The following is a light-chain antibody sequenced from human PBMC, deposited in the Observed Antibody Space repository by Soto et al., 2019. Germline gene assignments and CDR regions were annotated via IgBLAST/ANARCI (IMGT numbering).Light chain of an antibody. CDR1: QSLSSN. CDR2: GTS. J-gene: IGKJ4*02. V-gene: IGKV3-15*01. CDR3: QQYNNWPLT. Sequence: EIVMTQSPATLSVSPGERVTLSCRASQSLSSNLAWYQQKPGQAPRLLIYGTSTSATGIPARFSGSGSGTEFTLTISSLQSEDFAVYYCQQYNNWPLTFGGGNKVEIK.